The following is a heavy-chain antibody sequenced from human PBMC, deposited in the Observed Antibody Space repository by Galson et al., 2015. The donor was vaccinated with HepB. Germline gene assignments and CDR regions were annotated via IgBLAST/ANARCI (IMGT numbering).Heavy chain of an antibody. D-gene: IGHD3-10*01. CDR1: GFTFSSYG. Sequence: SLRLSCAASGFTFSSYGMHWVRQAPGKGLEWVAFIRYDGSNKYYADSVKGRFTISRDNSKNTLYLQMNSLRAEDTAVYYCAKDIFMVRGVIDVCWGQGTLVTVSS. CDR3: AKDIFMVRGVIDVC. V-gene: IGHV3-30*02. J-gene: IGHJ4*02. CDR2: IRYDGSNK.